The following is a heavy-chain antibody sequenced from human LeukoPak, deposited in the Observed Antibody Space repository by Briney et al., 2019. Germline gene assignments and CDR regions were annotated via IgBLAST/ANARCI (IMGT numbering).Heavy chain of an antibody. D-gene: IGHD6-19*01. Sequence: GGSLRLSCAASEFTFSNYWMSWVRQAPGKGLERVAHTNQDGSKNYYVDSLKGRFTISRDNAKNSLYLQMNSLRAEDTAVYSCATTVPGYPDDYFDYRGQGTLVTVSS. CDR2: TNQDGSKN. CDR3: ATTVPGYPDDYFDY. J-gene: IGHJ4*02. V-gene: IGHV3-7*01. CDR1: EFTFSNYW.